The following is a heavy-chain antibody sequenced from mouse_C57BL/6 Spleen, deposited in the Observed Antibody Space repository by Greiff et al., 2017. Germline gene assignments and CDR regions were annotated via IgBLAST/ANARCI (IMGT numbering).Heavy chain of an antibody. Sequence: QVQLQQPGAELVMPGASVKLSCKASGYTFTSYWMHWVKQRPGQGLEWIGEIAPSDSYTNYNQKFKGKSTLTVDKSSSTAYMQLSSLTSEDSAVYYCARRGYLYYFDYWGQGTTLTVSS. V-gene: IGHV1-69*01. J-gene: IGHJ2*01. D-gene: IGHD2-2*01. CDR3: ARRGYLYYFDY. CDR1: GYTFTSYW. CDR2: IAPSDSYT.